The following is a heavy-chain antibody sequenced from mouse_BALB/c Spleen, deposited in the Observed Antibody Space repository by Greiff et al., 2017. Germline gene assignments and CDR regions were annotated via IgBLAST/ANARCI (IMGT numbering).Heavy chain of an antibody. V-gene: IGHV3-2*02. Sequence: DVKLQESGPGLVKPSQSLSLTCTVTGYSITSDYAWNWIRQFPGNKLEWMGYISYSGSTSYNPSLKSRISITRDTSKNQFFLQLNSVTTEDTATYYCASYYGSSRGCFDYWGQGTTLTVSS. CDR1: GYSITSDYA. J-gene: IGHJ2*01. CDR2: ISYSGST. D-gene: IGHD1-1*01. CDR3: ASYYGSSRGCFDY.